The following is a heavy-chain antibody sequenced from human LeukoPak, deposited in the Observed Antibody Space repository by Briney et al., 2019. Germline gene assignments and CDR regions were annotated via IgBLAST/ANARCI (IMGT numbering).Heavy chain of an antibody. CDR2: IDPSDSET. V-gene: IGHV5-51*01. CDR1: GYSFTSYW. CDR3: ARQTAMGRSGDY. Sequence: GESLKISCKASGYSFTSYWIGWVRQMPGKSLEWMGIIDPSDSETRYTPSFQGQVTISADKSLSTAYLQWNSLKASDTAMYYCARQTAMGRSGDYWGQGTLVTVSS. D-gene: IGHD5-18*01. J-gene: IGHJ4*02.